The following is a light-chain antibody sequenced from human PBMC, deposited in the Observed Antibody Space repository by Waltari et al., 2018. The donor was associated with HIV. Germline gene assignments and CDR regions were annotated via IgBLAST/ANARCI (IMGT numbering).Light chain of an antibody. Sequence: SYVLTQSPPVSVALGPTASIAFRGNHQWRKRVHWYQQKPGQAPALVIYDDRDRPSGIPERFSGSNSGHTATLSIGRVEAGDEADYYCQVWESSSDHVVIGGGTKLTV. V-gene: IGLV3-21*02. J-gene: IGLJ2*01. CDR3: QVWESSSDHVV. CDR2: DDR. CDR1: HQWRKR.